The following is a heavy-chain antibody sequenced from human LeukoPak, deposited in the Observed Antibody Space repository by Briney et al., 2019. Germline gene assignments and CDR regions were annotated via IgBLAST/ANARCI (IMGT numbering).Heavy chain of an antibody. V-gene: IGHV4-38-2*02. CDR1: GYSISSGYY. J-gene: IGHJ4*02. D-gene: IGHD5-18*01. Sequence: SETLSLTCTVSGYSISSGYYWGWIRQPPGKGLEWIGSIYHSGSTYYNPSLKSRVTISVDTSKNQFSLKLSSVTAADTAVYYCARSGGSYSYGGWGQGTLVTVSS. CDR3: ARSGGSYSYGG. CDR2: IYHSGST.